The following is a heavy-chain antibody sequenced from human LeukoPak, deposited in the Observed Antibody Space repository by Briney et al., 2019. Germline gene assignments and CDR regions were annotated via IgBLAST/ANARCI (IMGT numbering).Heavy chain of an antibody. D-gene: IGHD6-19*01. Sequence: SETLSLTCTVSGGSISSSSYYWGWIRQPPGKGLEWIGSIYYSGSTYYSPSLKSRVTISVDTSKNQFSLKLSSVTAADTAVYYCARVVGSGWQQYYYYYYMDVWGKGTTVTVSS. CDR3: ARVVGSGWQQYYYYYYMDV. J-gene: IGHJ6*03. CDR1: GGSISSSSYY. CDR2: IYYSGST. V-gene: IGHV4-39*07.